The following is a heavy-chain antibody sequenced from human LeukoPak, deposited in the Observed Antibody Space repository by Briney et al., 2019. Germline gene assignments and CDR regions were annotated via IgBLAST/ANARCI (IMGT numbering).Heavy chain of an antibody. Sequence: GGSLGLSCAASGFTFSSYAMSWVRQAPGKGLEWVSAASGSGSSPYYADSVKGRFTISRDNSKNTLYLQMNSLRADDTAVYYCAKLTGVTTGDYWGQGTLVTVSS. CDR2: ASGSGSSP. D-gene: IGHD4-11*01. J-gene: IGHJ4*02. V-gene: IGHV3-23*01. CDR3: AKLTGVTTGDY. CDR1: GFTFSSYA.